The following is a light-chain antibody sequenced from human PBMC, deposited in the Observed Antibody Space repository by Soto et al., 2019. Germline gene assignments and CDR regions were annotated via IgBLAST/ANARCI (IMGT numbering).Light chain of an antibody. V-gene: IGKV3-20*01. CDR2: GAS. J-gene: IGKJ1*01. Sequence: PGARATLSCRASQSVSSNFLAWYQQKPGQAPRLLIYGASNRATGIPDKFNGSGSGTDFTLTISRLEPEDFAMYYCQQYGSSPRTFGQGTKVDIK. CDR3: QQYGSSPRT. CDR1: QSVSSNF.